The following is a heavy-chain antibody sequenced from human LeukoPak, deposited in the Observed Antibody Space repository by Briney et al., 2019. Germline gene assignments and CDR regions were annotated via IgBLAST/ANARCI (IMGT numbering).Heavy chain of an antibody. CDR2: ISSSGSYI. D-gene: IGHD6-19*01. J-gene: IGHJ4*02. V-gene: IGHV3-21*01. CDR3: ARGLFRSSGWYVY. Sequence: GGSLRLSCAASGFTFSSYTMNWVRQAPGKGLEWVSSISSSGSYIYYAASVKGRFTISRDNAKNSLYLQMDTLRVEDTALYYCARGLFRSSGWYVYWGQGTLVTVSS. CDR1: GFTFSSYT.